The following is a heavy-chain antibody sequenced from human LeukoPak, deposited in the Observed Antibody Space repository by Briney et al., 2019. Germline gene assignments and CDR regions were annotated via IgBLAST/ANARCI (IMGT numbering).Heavy chain of an antibody. D-gene: IGHD3-10*01. CDR2: MNPNSGNT. CDR3: GRLRITMDGGDIDGSSFDP. CDR1: GYTFTSYD. J-gene: IGHJ5*02. Sequence: GASVKVSCKASGYTFTSYDINWVRQATGQGLEWMGWMNPNSGNTGYAQKFQGRVTMTRHTTISTAYMELSRLRSEDTALYYCGRLRITMDGGDIDGSSFDPWGQGTLVTVSS. V-gene: IGHV1-8*01.